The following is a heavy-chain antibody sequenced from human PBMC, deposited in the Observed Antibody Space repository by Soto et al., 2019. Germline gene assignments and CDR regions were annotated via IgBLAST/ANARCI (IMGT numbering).Heavy chain of an antibody. CDR1: GGTFSSYA. Sequence: SVKVSCKASGGTFSSYAISWVRQAPGQGLEWMGGIIPIFGTANYAQEFQGRVTITADKSTSTAYMELSSLRSEDTAVYYCASKPYYFWSDRRGSYYYGMDVWGQGTTVTVSS. D-gene: IGHD3-3*01. CDR2: IIPIFGTA. J-gene: IGHJ6*02. CDR3: ASKPYYFWSDRRGSYYYGMDV. V-gene: IGHV1-69*06.